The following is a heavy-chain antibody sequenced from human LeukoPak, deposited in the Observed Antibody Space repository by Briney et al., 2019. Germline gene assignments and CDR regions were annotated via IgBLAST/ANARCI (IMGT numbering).Heavy chain of an antibody. CDR2: IYHSGST. Sequence: SETLSITCAVSGGSISSCNWWRWVRQPPGKGLEWIGEIYHSGSTNYNPSLKSRVTISVDKSKNQFSLKLSSVTAADTAVYYCARGGMATVQIDYWGQGTLVTVSS. CDR1: GGSISSCNW. V-gene: IGHV4-4*02. J-gene: IGHJ4*02. D-gene: IGHD5-12*01. CDR3: ARGGMATVQIDY.